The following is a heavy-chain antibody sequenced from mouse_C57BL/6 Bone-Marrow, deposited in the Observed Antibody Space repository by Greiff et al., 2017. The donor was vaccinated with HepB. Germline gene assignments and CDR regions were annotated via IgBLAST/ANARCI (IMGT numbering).Heavy chain of an antibody. V-gene: IGHV1-80*01. CDR3: ARSRDDAWFAY. J-gene: IGHJ3*01. Sequence: VQLQQSGAELVKPGASVKISCKASGYAFSSYWMNWVKQRPGKGLEWIGQIYPGDGDTNYNGKFKGKATLTADKSSSTSYMQLSSLTSEDSAVYCCARSRDDAWFAYWGQGTLVTVSA. CDR2: IYPGDGDT. CDR1: GYAFSSYW.